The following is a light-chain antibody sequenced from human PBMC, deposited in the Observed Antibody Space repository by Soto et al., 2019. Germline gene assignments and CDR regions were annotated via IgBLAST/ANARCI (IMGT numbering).Light chain of an antibody. Sequence: QSVLTQPPSVSGAPGQRVTISFTGSGSNIGAGYDVHWYQQLPGTAPKLLIYGNSNRPSGVPDRFSGSKSGTSASLAITGLQAEDEADYYCQSYDSSLSGYVVFGGGTKLTVL. V-gene: IGLV1-40*01. CDR1: GSNIGAGYD. J-gene: IGLJ2*01. CDR3: QSYDSSLSGYVV. CDR2: GNS.